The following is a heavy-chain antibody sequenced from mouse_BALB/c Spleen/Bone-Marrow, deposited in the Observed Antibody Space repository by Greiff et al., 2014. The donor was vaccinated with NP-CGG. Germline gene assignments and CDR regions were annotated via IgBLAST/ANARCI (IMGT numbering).Heavy chain of an antibody. V-gene: IGHV5-17*02. J-gene: IGHJ2*01. Sequence: EVQGVESGGGLVQPGGSRKLSCAASGFTFSSFGMHWVRQAPEKGLEWVAYISSGSSTVYYADKVMGRFTISRDNPKNTLFLQMTSLRSEGTAMYYCARSGSSSGYFDYWGQGTTLTVSS. CDR1: GFTFSSFG. CDR3: ARSGSSSGYFDY. D-gene: IGHD1-1*01. CDR2: ISSGSSTV.